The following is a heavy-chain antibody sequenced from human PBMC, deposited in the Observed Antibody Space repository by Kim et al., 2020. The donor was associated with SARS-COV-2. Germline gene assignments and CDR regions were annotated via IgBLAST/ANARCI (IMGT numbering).Heavy chain of an antibody. V-gene: IGHV3-30-3*01. CDR1: GFTFSSYA. D-gene: IGHD3-16*01. J-gene: IGHJ4*02. CDR3: ARDNVGD. Sequence: GGSLRLSCAASGFTFSSYAMHWVRQAPGKGLEWVAVISYDGSNKYYADSVKGRFTISRDNSKNTLYLQMNSLRAEDTAVYYCARDNVGDWGQGTLVTVSS. CDR2: ISYDGSNK.